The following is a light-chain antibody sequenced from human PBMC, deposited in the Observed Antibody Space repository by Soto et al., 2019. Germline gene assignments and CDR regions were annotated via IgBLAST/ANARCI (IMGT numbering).Light chain of an antibody. J-gene: IGLJ2*01. CDR1: SSDVGGYNY. V-gene: IGLV2-14*01. CDR3: SSYTSSSTELV. Sequence: ALTQPASVSGSPGQSITISCTGTSSDVGGYNYVSWYQQHPGKAPKLMIYDVSNRPSGVSNRFSGSKSGNTASLTISGLQAEDEADYYCSSYTSSSTELVFGGGTKLTVL. CDR2: DVS.